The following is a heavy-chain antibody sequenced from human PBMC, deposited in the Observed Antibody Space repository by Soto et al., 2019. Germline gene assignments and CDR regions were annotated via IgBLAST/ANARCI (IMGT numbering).Heavy chain of an antibody. CDR2: IYYTGST. V-gene: IGHV4-59*01. Sequence: SETLSLTCTVSGDSMDSFYWNWIRQPPGKGLEWIGNIYYTGSTNYNPSLESRVSISIDTSKNQFSLQVSSVTAADTAIYYCARHATIRHWGHGTLVTVSS. CDR3: ARHATIRH. CDR1: GDSMDSFY. J-gene: IGHJ4*01.